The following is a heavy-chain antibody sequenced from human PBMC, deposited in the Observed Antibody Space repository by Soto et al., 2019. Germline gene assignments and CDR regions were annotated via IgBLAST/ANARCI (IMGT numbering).Heavy chain of an antibody. Sequence: SETLSLTCTVSGGSVSSASYSWTWIRQPPGKGLEWIGYIYYTGNTNYNPSLKSRVTISVDTSKNQFSLKLTSVTAADTAVYYCARDIRGYSRAFDYWGQGTLVTVSS. D-gene: IGHD5-18*01. V-gene: IGHV4-61*01. J-gene: IGHJ4*02. CDR2: IYYTGNT. CDR3: ARDIRGYSRAFDY. CDR1: GGSVSSASYS.